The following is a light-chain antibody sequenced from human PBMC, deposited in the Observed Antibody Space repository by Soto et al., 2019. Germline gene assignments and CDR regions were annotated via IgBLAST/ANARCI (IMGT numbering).Light chain of an antibody. Sequence: DIPMTQSPATLSASIGDRVTITCRASQSISDWLAWLQQKPGQAPKLLIYKASTLETGVPSRFSGSGFGTEFTLTISSLQSDDFATYYCQQYETYWTFGQGTKVEI. V-gene: IGKV1-5*03. CDR2: KAS. J-gene: IGKJ1*01. CDR3: QQYETYWT. CDR1: QSISDW.